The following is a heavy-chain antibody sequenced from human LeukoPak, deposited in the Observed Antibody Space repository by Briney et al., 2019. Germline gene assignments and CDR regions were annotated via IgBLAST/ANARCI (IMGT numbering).Heavy chain of an antibody. D-gene: IGHD5-12*01. V-gene: IGHV3-21*01. Sequence: GGSLRLSCAASGFTFSSYSMNWVRQAPGKGLEWVSSISSSSSYIYYADSVKDRFTISRDNAKNSLYLQMNSLRAEDTAVYYCARDYSGYDLGWFDPWGQGTLVTVSS. CDR2: ISSSSSYI. CDR1: GFTFSSYS. J-gene: IGHJ5*02. CDR3: ARDYSGYDLGWFDP.